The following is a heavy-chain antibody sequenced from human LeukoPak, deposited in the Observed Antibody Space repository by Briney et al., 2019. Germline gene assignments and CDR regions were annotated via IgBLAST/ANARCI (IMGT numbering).Heavy chain of an antibody. J-gene: IGHJ4*02. CDR1: GFTFSSYA. CDR3: AKKFGSSSWYVGFDY. V-gene: IGHV3-23*01. CDR2: VGGSGSVT. Sequence: GGSLRLSCAAAGFTFSSYAMSWVRQAPGKGLELVAVVGGSGSVTYYTDSVKGRFTISRDNAKNTLYPQMNSLRAEDTAAYYCAKKFGSSSWYVGFDYWGQGTLVTVSS. D-gene: IGHD6-19*01.